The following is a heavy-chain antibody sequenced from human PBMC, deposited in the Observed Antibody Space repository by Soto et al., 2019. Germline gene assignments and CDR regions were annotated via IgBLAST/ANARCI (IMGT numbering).Heavy chain of an antibody. V-gene: IGHV3-23*01. CDR2: ISGSGGGT. CDR3: AKDRSGLHWLPLDY. D-gene: IGHD3-9*01. CDR1: GFTFSSYA. Sequence: HPGGSLRLSCAASGFTFSSYAMSWVRQAPGKGLEWVSAISGSGGGTYYADSVKGRFTISRDNSKNTLFLQMNSLRVEDTAVYYCAKDRSGLHWLPLDYWGQGTLVTVSS. J-gene: IGHJ4*02.